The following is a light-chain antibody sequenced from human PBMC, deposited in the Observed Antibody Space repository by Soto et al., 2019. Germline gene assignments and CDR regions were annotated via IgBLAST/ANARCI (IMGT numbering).Light chain of an antibody. Sequence: EIVLTQSPVTLSLSPGERGTLSCRASQSVGTSLAWYQQKPGQAPRLLIYGAPNRATGIPDRFSGSGSGTDFTLTISKLEPEDFAVYHCQQYGGSPRTFGQGTKVDIK. J-gene: IGKJ1*01. CDR2: GAP. V-gene: IGKV3-20*01. CDR3: QQYGGSPRT. CDR1: QSVGTS.